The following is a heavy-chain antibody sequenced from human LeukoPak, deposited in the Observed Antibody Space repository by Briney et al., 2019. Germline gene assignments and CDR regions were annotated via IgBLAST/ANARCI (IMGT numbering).Heavy chain of an antibody. V-gene: IGHV3-21*01. Sequence: GGSLRLSCAASGFTFSSYSMNWVRQAPGKGLEWVSSISSSSSYINYADSVKGRFTISRDNAKNSLYLQMNSLRAEDTAVYYCASIRGFSGAFDIWGQGTMVTVSS. J-gene: IGHJ3*02. D-gene: IGHD3-10*01. CDR3: ASIRGFSGAFDI. CDR2: ISSSSSYI. CDR1: GFTFSSYS.